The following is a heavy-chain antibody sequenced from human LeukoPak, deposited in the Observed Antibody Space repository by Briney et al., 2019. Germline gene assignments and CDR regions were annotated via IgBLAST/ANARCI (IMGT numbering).Heavy chain of an antibody. V-gene: IGHV4-4*07. CDR1: GGYISSYY. J-gene: IGHJ3*02. CDR2: IYTSGST. CDR3: ARQDSSGYDDAFDI. D-gene: IGHD3-22*01. Sequence: TSETLSLTCTVSGGYISSYYWSWIRQPAGKGLEWIGRIYTSGSTNYNPSLKSRVTMSVDTSKNQFSLKLSSVTAADTAVYYCARQDSSGYDDAFDIWGQGTMVTVSS.